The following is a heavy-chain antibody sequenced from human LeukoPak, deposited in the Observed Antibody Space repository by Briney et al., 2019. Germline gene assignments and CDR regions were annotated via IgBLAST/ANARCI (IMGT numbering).Heavy chain of an antibody. CDR3: ARLVGSRWYRP. V-gene: IGHV4-34*01. CDR1: GGSFSGYY. D-gene: IGHD6-13*01. CDR2: INHSGST. Sequence: SETLSLTCAVYGGSFSGYYWSWIRQPPGKGLEWIGEINHSGSTNYNPSLKSRVTISVDTSKNQFSLKLSSVTAADTAVYYCARLVGSRWYRPWGQGTLVTVSS. J-gene: IGHJ5*02.